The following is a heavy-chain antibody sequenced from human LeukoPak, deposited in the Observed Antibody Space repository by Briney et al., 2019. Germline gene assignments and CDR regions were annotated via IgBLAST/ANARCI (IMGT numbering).Heavy chain of an antibody. D-gene: IGHD6-19*01. CDR3: AKPDRGGFRGWYFDY. CDR2: ISYDGSNK. CDR1: GFTFSSYG. J-gene: IGHJ4*02. V-gene: IGHV3-30*18. Sequence: PGGSLRLSCAASGFTFSSYGMHWVRQAPGKGLEWVAVISYDGSNKYYADSVKGRFTISRDNSKNTLYLQMNSLRAEDTAVYYCAKPDRGGFRGWYFDYWGQGTLVTVSP.